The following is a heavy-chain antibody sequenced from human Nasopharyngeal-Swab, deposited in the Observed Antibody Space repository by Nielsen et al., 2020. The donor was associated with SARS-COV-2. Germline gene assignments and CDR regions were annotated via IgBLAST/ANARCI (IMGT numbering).Heavy chain of an antibody. CDR1: GYSLTELS. Sequence: ASEKVPRKVSGYSLTELSMLWVRQAPGKGLEWMGGFDPEDGETIHAQKSQGRVTITADKSTSTAYMELSSLRSEDTAVYYCARYQLLSYSNYYWFDPWGQGTLVTVSS. V-gene: IGHV1-24*01. J-gene: IGHJ5*02. D-gene: IGHD2-2*01. CDR2: FDPEDGET. CDR3: ARYQLLSYSNYYWFDP.